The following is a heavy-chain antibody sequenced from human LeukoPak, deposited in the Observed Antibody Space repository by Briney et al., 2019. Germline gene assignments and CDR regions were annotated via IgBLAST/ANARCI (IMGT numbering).Heavy chain of an antibody. Sequence: SETLSLTCTVSGGSISSSSYYWGWIRQPPGKGLEWIGEINHSGSTNYNPSLKSRVTISVDTSKNQFSLKLSSVTAADTAVYYCARRGSSWTRRSSIDYWGQGTLVTVSS. CDR3: ARRGSSWTRRSSIDY. D-gene: IGHD6-13*01. J-gene: IGHJ4*02. CDR1: GGSISSSSYY. CDR2: INHSGST. V-gene: IGHV4-39*07.